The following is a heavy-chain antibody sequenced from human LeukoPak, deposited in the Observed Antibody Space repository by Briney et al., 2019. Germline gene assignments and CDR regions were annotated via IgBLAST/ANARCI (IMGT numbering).Heavy chain of an antibody. CDR2: ISAYNGNT. CDR3: ARDYLVRGVLAYFDY. Sequence: ASVKVSCKASGYTFTSYGISWVRQAPGQGLEWMGWISAYNGNTNYAQKLQGRVTMTTDTSTSTAYKELRSLRSDDTAVYYCARDYLVRGVLAYFDYWGQGTLVTVSS. J-gene: IGHJ4*02. CDR1: GYTFTSYG. D-gene: IGHD3-10*01. V-gene: IGHV1-18*01.